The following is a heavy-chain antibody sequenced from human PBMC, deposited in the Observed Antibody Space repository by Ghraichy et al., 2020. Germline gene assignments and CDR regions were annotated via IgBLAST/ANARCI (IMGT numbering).Heavy chain of an antibody. J-gene: IGHJ4*02. Sequence: SETLSLTCTVSGYSTRSGYFWGWIRQPPGKGLERIGRIYHTGNTHYNPSLKSRVTISVDTSKNQFSLRLTSVTAADTAVYYCATLAVAGPLDYWGQGTLVTVSS. V-gene: IGHV4-38-2*02. CDR3: ATLAVAGPLDY. D-gene: IGHD6-19*01. CDR2: IYHTGNT. CDR1: GYSTRSGYF.